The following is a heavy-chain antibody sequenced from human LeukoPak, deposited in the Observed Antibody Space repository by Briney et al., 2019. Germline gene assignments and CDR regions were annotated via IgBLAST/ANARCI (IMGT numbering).Heavy chain of an antibody. CDR3: ARDTIFGLSTRLGMDV. D-gene: IGHD3-3*01. CDR2: IYHSGST. Sequence: SETLSLTCTVSGGSISSGGYYWSWIRQPPGKGLEWIGYIYHSGSTYYNPSLKSRVTISVDRSKNQFSLKLSSVTAADTAVYYCARDTIFGLSTRLGMDVWGKGTTVTVSS. J-gene: IGHJ6*03. CDR1: GGSISSGGYY. V-gene: IGHV4-30-2*01.